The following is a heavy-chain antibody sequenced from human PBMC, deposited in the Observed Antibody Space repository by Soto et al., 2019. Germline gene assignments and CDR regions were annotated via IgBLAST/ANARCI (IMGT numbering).Heavy chain of an antibody. Sequence: GGSLRLSCAASGFTFSSYAMSWVRQAPGKGLEWVSAISGSGGSTYYADSVKGRFTISRDNSKNTLYLQMNSLRAEDTAVYYCAKEGVLRYCSGGSCYYDYWGQGTLVTV. J-gene: IGHJ4*02. CDR1: GFTFSSYA. V-gene: IGHV3-23*01. D-gene: IGHD2-15*01. CDR2: ISGSGGST. CDR3: AKEGVLRYCSGGSCYYDY.